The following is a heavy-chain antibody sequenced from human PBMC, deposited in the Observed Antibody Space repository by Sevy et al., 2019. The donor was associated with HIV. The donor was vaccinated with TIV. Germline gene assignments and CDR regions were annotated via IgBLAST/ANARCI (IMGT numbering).Heavy chain of an antibody. CDR1: GGTFSSYA. Sequence: ASVKVSCKASGGTFSSYAISWVRQAPGQGLAWMGGIIPIFGTANYAKKFQGRVTITADESTSTAYMELSSLRSEDTAIYFCAKDHDNNWFDPWGQGTLVTVSS. J-gene: IGHJ5*02. V-gene: IGHV1-69*13. CDR3: AKDHDNNWFDP. D-gene: IGHD3-22*01. CDR2: IIPIFGTA.